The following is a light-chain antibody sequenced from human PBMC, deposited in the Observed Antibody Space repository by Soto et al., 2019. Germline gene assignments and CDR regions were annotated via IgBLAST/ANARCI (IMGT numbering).Light chain of an antibody. CDR1: SSDIGSYNH. J-gene: IGLJ1*01. CDR3: YSFTTSDTYV. V-gene: IGLV2-18*02. CDR2: EVS. Sequence: QSTLTQPPSVSGSPGQSVTISCSGTSSDIGSYNHVSWYQQAPGTAPKLMIYEVSNRPSGVSDRFSGSKSGNTASLTISGLQPEDEADYYCYSFTTSDTYVFGTGTRSPS.